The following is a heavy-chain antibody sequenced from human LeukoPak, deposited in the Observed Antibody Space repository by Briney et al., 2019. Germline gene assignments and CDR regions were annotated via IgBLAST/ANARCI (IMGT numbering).Heavy chain of an antibody. CDR1: GSTFSSYG. D-gene: IGHD4-17*01. J-gene: IGHJ6*02. Sequence: GRSLRLSCAASGSTFSSYGMHWVRQAPGKGLEWVAVIWYDGSNKYYADSVKGRFTISRDNSKNTLYLQMNSLRAEDTAVYYCARDRLPYYYYGMDVWGQGTTVTVSS. CDR2: IWYDGSNK. CDR3: ARDRLPYYYYGMDV. V-gene: IGHV3-33*01.